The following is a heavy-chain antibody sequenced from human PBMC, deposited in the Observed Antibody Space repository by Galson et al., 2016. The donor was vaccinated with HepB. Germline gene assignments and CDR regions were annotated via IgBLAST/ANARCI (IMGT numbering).Heavy chain of an antibody. Sequence: SLRLSCAASGFTFSNYWMHWVRQGPGKGLVWVSRIKSDGSYTNYADSVKGRFTISRDSAKNTLYLQMNSLRVEDTAVYYCAKIGSEYGMDVWGKGTTVTVSS. CDR2: IKSDGSYT. D-gene: IGHD3-10*01. CDR1: GFTFSNYW. V-gene: IGHV3-74*01. J-gene: IGHJ6*04. CDR3: AKIGSEYGMDV.